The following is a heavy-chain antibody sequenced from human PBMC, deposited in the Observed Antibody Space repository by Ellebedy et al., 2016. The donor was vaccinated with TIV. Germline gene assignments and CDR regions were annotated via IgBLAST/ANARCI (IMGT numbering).Heavy chain of an antibody. CDR3: ARQEYCSNGVCYFDY. Sequence: GESLKISCKASGYNFTNYWIGWVRQMPGKGLEWVAIIYPGDSDLRYSPSLQGQVTISADKSISTAFLQWSSLKASDTAMFYCARQEYCSNGVCYFDYWGQGTLVTVSS. CDR2: IYPGDSDL. CDR1: GYNFTNYW. J-gene: IGHJ4*02. V-gene: IGHV5-51*01. D-gene: IGHD2-8*01.